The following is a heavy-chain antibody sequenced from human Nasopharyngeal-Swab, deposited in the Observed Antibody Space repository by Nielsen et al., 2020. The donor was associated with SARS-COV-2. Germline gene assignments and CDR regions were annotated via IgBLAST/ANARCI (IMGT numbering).Heavy chain of an antibody. D-gene: IGHD6-25*01. V-gene: IGHV3-7*03. CDR2: IEQDGSEI. CDR1: GFLFRSYW. Sequence: GESLKIYCAASGFLFRSYWMTWVRQAPGKGLEWVAKIEQDGSEIYYLDSLKGRFAISRDNAKNSLYLQMYSLRAEDTAVYYCVRVERRIAALLGQYYYYYMDVWGKGTTVTVSS. CDR3: VRVERRIAALLGQYYYYYMDV. J-gene: IGHJ6*03.